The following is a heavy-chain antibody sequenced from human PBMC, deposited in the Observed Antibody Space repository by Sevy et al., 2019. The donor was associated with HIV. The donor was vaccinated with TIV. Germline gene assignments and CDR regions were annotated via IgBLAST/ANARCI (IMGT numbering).Heavy chain of an antibody. D-gene: IGHD3-22*01. Sequence: GESLKISCKGSGYSFTSYWIGWVRQMPGKGLEWMGIIYPGDSDTRYSPSFQGQVTISADKSISTAYLQWSSLKASDTATYYCARHRDDYDSSVHYLDYWGQGTLVTVSS. V-gene: IGHV5-51*01. CDR2: IYPGDSDT. J-gene: IGHJ4*02. CDR3: ARHRDDYDSSVHYLDY. CDR1: GYSFTSYW.